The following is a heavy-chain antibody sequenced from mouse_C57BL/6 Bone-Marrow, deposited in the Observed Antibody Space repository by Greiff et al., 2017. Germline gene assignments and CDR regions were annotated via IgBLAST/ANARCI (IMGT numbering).Heavy chain of an antibody. D-gene: IGHD1-1*01. J-gene: IGHJ4*01. CDR2: IHPNSGST. CDR1: GYTFTSYW. CDR3: ARKVITTVVAPSYYYAMDY. Sequence: QVQLKQPGAELVKPGASVKLSCKASGYTFTSYWMPWVKQRPGQGLEWIGMIHPNSGSTNYNEKFKSKATLTVDKSSSTAYMQLSSLTSEDSAVYYCARKVITTVVAPSYYYAMDYWGQGTSVTVSS. V-gene: IGHV1-64*01.